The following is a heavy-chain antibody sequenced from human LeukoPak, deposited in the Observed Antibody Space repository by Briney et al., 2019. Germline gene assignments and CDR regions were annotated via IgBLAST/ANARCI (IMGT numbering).Heavy chain of an antibody. CDR2: IYSGGTT. V-gene: IGHV3-53*01. CDR3: ARDADYGGSPDAFDV. D-gene: IGHD4-23*01. J-gene: IGHJ3*01. Sequence: PGGSLRLSCAASGFTVSSNHMSWVRQAPGKGLKWVSIIYSGGTTYYADSVKGRFTISRDNSKNTLYLQMNTLRAEDTAVYYGARDADYGGSPDAFDVWGRGTIVTVSS. CDR1: GFTVSSNH.